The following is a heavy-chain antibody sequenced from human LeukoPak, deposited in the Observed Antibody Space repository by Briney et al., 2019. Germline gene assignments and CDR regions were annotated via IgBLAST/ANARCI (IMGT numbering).Heavy chain of an antibody. V-gene: IGHV1-24*01. Sequence: ASVKVSCKVSGYTLTELSMHWVRQAPGKGLEGMGGFDPEDGETIYAQKFQGRVTMLEDTSTDTAYMALSSLRSEDTAVYYRATPSSVNGDNWFDPWGQGNLVTVSS. J-gene: IGHJ5*02. D-gene: IGHD6-6*01. CDR3: ATPSSVNGDNWFDP. CDR1: GYTLTELS. CDR2: FDPEDGET.